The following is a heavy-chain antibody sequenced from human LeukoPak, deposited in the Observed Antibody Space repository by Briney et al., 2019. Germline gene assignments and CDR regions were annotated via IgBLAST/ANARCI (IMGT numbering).Heavy chain of an antibody. CDR3: AKNRGYSYVGAPDY. CDR1: GGSISSYY. D-gene: IGHD5-18*01. CDR2: IYYSGST. V-gene: IGHV4-59*01. J-gene: IGHJ4*02. Sequence: SETLSLTCTVSGGSISSYYWSWIRQPPGKGLEWIGYIYYSGSTNYNPSLKSRVTISVDTSKNQFSLKLSSVTAADTAVYYCAKNRGYSYVGAPDYWGQGTLVTVSS.